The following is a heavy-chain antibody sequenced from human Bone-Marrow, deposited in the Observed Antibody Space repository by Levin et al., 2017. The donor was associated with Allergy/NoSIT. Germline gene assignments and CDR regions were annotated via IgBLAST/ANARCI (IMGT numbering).Heavy chain of an antibody. CDR2: IPYDGSKK. V-gene: IGHV3-30*18. Sequence: PGGSLRLSCVASGFSFRTYGMHWVRHAPGKGLEWVAIIPYDGSKKLYADSVKGRFTISRDNSKNTLFLQMNSLRSDDTAVYYCAKEGGPYYFDCWGQGTLVTVSS. J-gene: IGHJ4*02. CDR1: GFSFRTYG. D-gene: IGHD2-15*01. CDR3: AKEGGPYYFDC.